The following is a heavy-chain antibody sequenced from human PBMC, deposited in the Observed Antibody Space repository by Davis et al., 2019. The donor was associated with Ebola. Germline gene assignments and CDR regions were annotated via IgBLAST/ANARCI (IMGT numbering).Heavy chain of an antibody. CDR1: GYTFTGYY. Sequence: ASVKVSCKASGYTFTGYYMHWVRQAPGQGLEWMGWINPNSGGTDYAQKFQGRVTMTRDTSINTAYMELSRLRSDDTAVYYCAACATGSGLRGDYWGQGTLVTVSS. CDR2: INPNSGGT. V-gene: IGHV1-2*02. J-gene: IGHJ4*02. CDR3: AACATGSGLRGDY. D-gene: IGHD2-15*01.